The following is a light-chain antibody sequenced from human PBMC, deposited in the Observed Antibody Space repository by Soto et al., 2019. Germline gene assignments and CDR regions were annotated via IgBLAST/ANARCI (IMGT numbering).Light chain of an antibody. J-gene: IGKJ1*01. CDR2: AAS. V-gene: IGKV1-27*01. CDR3: QKYNSSPWT. CDR1: QSISYY. Sequence: DIQMTQSPSSLSASVGDRVTITCRASQSISYYFAWYQQKPGKVPKLLIHAASTLHLGVPSRFSGSRSGAVFTLTISSLQPEDVATYYCQKYNSSPWTFGQGTKVEIK.